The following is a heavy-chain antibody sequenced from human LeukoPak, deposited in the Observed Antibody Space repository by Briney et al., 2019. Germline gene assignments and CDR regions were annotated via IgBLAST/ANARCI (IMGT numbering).Heavy chain of an antibody. CDR1: GFTFRSYG. CDR2: IWYDGSNK. CDR3: ARAPAPGIAVAASYYFDY. D-gene: IGHD6-19*01. V-gene: IGHV3-33*01. J-gene: IGHJ4*02. Sequence: PGRSLRLPCAASGFTFRSYGMHWVRQAPGKGLEWVAVIWYDGSNKYYADSVKGRFTISRDNSKNTLYLQMNSLRAEDTAVYYCARAPAPGIAVAASYYFDYWGQGTLVTVSS.